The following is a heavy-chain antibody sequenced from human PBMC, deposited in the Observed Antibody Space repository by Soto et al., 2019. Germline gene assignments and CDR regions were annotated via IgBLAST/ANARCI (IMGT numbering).Heavy chain of an antibody. D-gene: IGHD6-13*01. Sequence: QVQLVQSGAEVKKPGASVKVSCKASGYTFISYDINWVRQATGQGLEWMGWMNPNSGNTGYAQKFLGRVTMTRHTTISTAYPELTSLRSKDTAIYYCARAQQVRGSDPWGQGTLVTVSS. CDR2: MNPNSGNT. V-gene: IGHV1-8*01. J-gene: IGHJ5*02. CDR1: GYTFISYD. CDR3: ARAQQVRGSDP.